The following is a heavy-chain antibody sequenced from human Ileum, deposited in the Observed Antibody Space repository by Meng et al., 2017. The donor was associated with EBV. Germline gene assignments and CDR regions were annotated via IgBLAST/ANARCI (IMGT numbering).Heavy chain of an antibody. V-gene: IGHV3-23*01. CDR2: IGGIDDNT. J-gene: IGHJ5*02. CDR3: ARGTGSPHWFDP. D-gene: IGHD3/OR15-3a*01. CDR1: GFTFSIYA. Sequence: LLLGLGGGLVQPGGSLRLSCAAFGFTFSIYAMCWVRQAPGKGLEWVSAIGGIDDNTYYADSVGGRFTISRDDSKNTLFLQMNSLRADDTAVYYCARGTGSPHWFDPWGQGTLVTVSS.